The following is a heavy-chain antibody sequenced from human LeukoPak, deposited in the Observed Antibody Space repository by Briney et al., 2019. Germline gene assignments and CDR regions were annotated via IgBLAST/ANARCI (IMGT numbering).Heavy chain of an antibody. Sequence: PGGSLRLSCAASGFTFSSYGMHWVRQAPGKGLEWVAFIRYDGSNKYYADSVKGRFTISRDNSKNTLYLQMNSLRAEDTAVYYCAKDSAVAGTTWGYYYYMDVWGKGTTVTISS. CDR2: IRYDGSNK. V-gene: IGHV3-30*02. CDR3: AKDSAVAGTTWGYYYYMDV. D-gene: IGHD6-19*01. J-gene: IGHJ6*03. CDR1: GFTFSSYG.